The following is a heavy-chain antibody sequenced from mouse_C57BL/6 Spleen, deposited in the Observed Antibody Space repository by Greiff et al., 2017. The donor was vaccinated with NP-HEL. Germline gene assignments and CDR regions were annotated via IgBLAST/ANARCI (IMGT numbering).Heavy chain of an antibody. D-gene: IGHD1-1*01. V-gene: IGHV1-61*01. CDR3: AFITTVVAGGMAMDY. Sequence: QVQLQQPGAELVRPGSSVKLSCKASGYTFTSYWMDWVKQRPGQGLEWIGNIYPSDSETHYNQKFKDKATLTVDKSSSTAYMQLSSLTSEDSAVYYCAFITTVVAGGMAMDYWGQGTSVTVSS. J-gene: IGHJ4*01. CDR2: IYPSDSET. CDR1: GYTFTSYW.